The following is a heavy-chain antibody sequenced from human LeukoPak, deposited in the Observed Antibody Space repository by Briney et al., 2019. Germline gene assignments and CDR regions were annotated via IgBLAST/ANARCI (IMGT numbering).Heavy chain of an antibody. CDR2: ISYDGSNK. D-gene: IGHD6-19*01. Sequence: GGSLRLSCAASGFTFSSYAMHWVRQAPGKGLEWVAVISYDGSNKYYADSVKGRFTISRDNSKNTLYLQMNSLRAEDTAVYYCAKAARTQSSYDYWGQGTLVTVSS. CDR1: GFTFSSYA. CDR3: AKAARTQSSYDY. V-gene: IGHV3-30*04. J-gene: IGHJ4*02.